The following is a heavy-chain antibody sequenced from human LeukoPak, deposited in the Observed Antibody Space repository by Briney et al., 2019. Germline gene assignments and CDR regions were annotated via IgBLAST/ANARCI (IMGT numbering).Heavy chain of an antibody. J-gene: IGHJ3*02. V-gene: IGHV1-2*02. CDR2: INPYNGGT. CDR1: GYTLTDYY. Sequence: ASVKVSCKASGYTLTDYYMHWVRQAPGQGLEFMGWINPYNGGTNYAQNFQGRVTMTRDTSINTAYMELSRLKSDDTAVYFCARDRPDYDNDGYYYAPGREPFDIWGQGTMVTVS. CDR3: ARDRPDYDNDGYYYAPGREPFDI. D-gene: IGHD3-22*01.